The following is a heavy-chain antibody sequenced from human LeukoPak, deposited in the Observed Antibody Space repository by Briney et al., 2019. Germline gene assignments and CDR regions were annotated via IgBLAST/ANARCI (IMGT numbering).Heavy chain of an antibody. CDR1: GYTFTRYY. D-gene: IGHD1-26*01. J-gene: IGHJ4*02. CDR3: ARVGSYEYHFDY. V-gene: IGHV1-46*01. CDR2: INPSGGST. Sequence: ASVKVCCKASGYTFTRYYMHWMRQAPGQGLEWMGIINPSGGSTNYAQKFQGRVTMTRDTSTSTVYMELSSLRSEDTAVYYCARVGSYEYHFDYWGQGTLVTVSS.